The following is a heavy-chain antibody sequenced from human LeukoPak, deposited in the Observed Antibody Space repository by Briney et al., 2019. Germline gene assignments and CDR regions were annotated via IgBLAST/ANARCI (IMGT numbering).Heavy chain of an antibody. D-gene: IGHD3-10*01. V-gene: IGHV3-30-3*01. CDR3: ARDGFGELLVFDY. CDR2: ISYDGSNK. CDR1: GFTFSSYA. Sequence: GGSLRLSCAASGFTFSSYAMHWVRQAPGKGLEWVAVISYDGSNKYYADSVKGRFTISRDNSKNTLYLQMNSLRAEDTAVYYCARDGFGELLVFDYWGQGTLVTVSS. J-gene: IGHJ4*02.